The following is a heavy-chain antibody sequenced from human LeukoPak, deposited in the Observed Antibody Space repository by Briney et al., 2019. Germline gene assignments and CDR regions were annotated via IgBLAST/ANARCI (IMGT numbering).Heavy chain of an antibody. J-gene: IGHJ5*02. CDR1: GYTFTSYY. Sequence: ASVTVSCKASGYTFTSYYIHWVRQAPGQGLEWMGVINPSGGGTSYAQKFQGRVTMTMDTSTNAVYMDLRSLRSEDTAVYFCARDMLAVPSNCFDPWGQGTLVTVSS. V-gene: IGHV1-46*01. CDR3: ARDMLAVPSNCFDP. CDR2: INPSGGGT. D-gene: IGHD2-8*01.